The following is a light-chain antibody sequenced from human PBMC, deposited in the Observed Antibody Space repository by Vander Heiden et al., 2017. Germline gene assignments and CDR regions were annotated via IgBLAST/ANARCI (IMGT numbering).Light chain of an antibody. CDR2: KAS. CDR1: QSMSNW. CDR3: QQYNVYSPT. Sequence: DIQMPQFPSTLSASVGDRVTITCRASQSMSNWLAWYQQKPGKAPNLLIHKASSLETGVPSRFSGSGSGTEFTLTIDSLQPDDFGTYFCQQYNVYSPTFGQGTKLEIK. V-gene: IGKV1-5*03. J-gene: IGKJ1*01.